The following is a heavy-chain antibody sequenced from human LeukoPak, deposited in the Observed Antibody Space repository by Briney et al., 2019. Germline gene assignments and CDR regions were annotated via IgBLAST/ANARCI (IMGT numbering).Heavy chain of an antibody. D-gene: IGHD6-19*01. CDR2: ISYSGST. CDR3: ARDGRAGSLFAY. J-gene: IGHJ4*02. CDR1: GGSISGYY. Sequence: PSETLSLTCTVSGGSISGYYWSWIRQPPGKGLEWVGYISYSGSTNYNPSLKSRVTISVDTSRNQFSLKLSSVTAADTAIYYCARDGRAGSLFAYWGQGTLVTVSS. V-gene: IGHV4-59*01.